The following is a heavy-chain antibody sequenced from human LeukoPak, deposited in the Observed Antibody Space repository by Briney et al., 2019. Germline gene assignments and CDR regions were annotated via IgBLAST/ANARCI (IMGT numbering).Heavy chain of an antibody. CDR2: IYTSGST. V-gene: IGHV4-4*07. J-gene: IGHJ4*02. Sequence: PSETLSLTCTVSGGSISIYYWSWIRQPAGKGLEWIGRIYTSGSTNYNPSLKSRVTMSVDTSKNQFSLKLSSVTAADTAVYYCARDSYYYGSGSLDYWGQGTLVTVSS. D-gene: IGHD3-10*01. CDR1: GGSISIYY. CDR3: ARDSYYYGSGSLDY.